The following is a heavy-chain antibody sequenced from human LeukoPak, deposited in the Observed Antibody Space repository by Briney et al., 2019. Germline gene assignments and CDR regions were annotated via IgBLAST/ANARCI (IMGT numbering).Heavy chain of an antibody. V-gene: IGHV5-51*01. D-gene: IGHD3-22*01. J-gene: IGHJ4*02. CDR1: GYSFTSYW. Sequence: GESLKISCKGSGYSFTSYWIGWVRQMPGKGLEWMGIIYPGDSDTRYSPSFQGQVTISADKSISTAYLQWSSLKASDTAMYYCARLWGDEALTMIVVPISRHFDYWGQGTLVTVSS. CDR3: ARLWGDEALTMIVVPISRHFDY. CDR2: IYPGDSDT.